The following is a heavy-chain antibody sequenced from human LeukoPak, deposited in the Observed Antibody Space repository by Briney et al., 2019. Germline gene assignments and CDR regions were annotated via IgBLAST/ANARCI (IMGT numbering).Heavy chain of an antibody. CDR1: GGSISSGGSY. CDR3: ARGLYDSSGDDAFDI. Sequence: PSETLPHTLTVSGGSISSGGSYWTWIRQHPGKGLEWIGYIYYSGSTYYNPSLKSRVTISVDTSKNQFSLKLSSVTAADTAVYYCARGLYDSSGDDAFDIWGPGKAVTVSS. V-gene: IGHV4-31*03. CDR2: IYYSGST. D-gene: IGHD3-22*01. J-gene: IGHJ3*02.